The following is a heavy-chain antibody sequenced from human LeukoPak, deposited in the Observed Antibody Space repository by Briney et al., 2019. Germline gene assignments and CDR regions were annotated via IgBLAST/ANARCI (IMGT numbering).Heavy chain of an antibody. CDR2: ISDSGGST. CDR3: AKGPRQWLPNWFDS. Sequence: GGSLRLSCAASGFTFSSYVMSWVRQAPGKGLEWVSIISDSGGSTYYANSVKGRFTISSDNSKSTLYVQMNSLRVEDTAVYYCAKGPRQWLPNWFDSWGQGTLVTVSS. V-gene: IGHV3-23*01. D-gene: IGHD6-19*01. J-gene: IGHJ5*01. CDR1: GFTFSSYV.